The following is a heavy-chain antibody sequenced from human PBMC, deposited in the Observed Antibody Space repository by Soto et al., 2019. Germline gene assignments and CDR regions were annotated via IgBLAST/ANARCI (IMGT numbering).Heavy chain of an antibody. D-gene: IGHD6-6*01. CDR1: GFTFSTCS. Sequence: EVQLVESGGGLVEPGGSLRLSCATSGFTFSTCSMNWVRQAPGKGLEWVSSISAPGTYTFYEDSLKGRFTISRDNARNSLFLQMNSLRVDDTALYYCTTEYTSRQDLNRWGQGALVTVSS. CDR2: ISAPGTYT. CDR3: TTEYTSRQDLNR. J-gene: IGHJ5*02. V-gene: IGHV3-21*01.